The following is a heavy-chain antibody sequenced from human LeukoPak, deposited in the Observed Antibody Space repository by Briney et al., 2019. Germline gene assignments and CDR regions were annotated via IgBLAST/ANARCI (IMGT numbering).Heavy chain of an antibody. CDR3: ARVAGGDYYFDY. CDR1: GFTFSSYG. Sequence: PGGSLRLSCAASGFTFSSYGMHWVRQAPGKGLEWVSVIWYDGSNKYYADSVKGRFSISRDNSKNTLYLQMNSLRAEDTAVYYCARVAGGDYYFDYWGQGTLVTVSS. V-gene: IGHV3-33*01. CDR2: IWYDGSNK. D-gene: IGHD2-21*02. J-gene: IGHJ4*02.